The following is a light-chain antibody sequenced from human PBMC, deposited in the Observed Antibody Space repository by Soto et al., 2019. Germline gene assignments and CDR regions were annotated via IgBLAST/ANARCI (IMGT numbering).Light chain of an antibody. J-gene: IGLJ3*02. CDR2: DIN. CDR3: CSYAGRYTWV. Sequence: QPVLTQPRSVSGSPGQSVTISCTGTSSDVGGHNYVSWYQQHPDKAPKLIIYDINKRPSGVPDRFSASKSGNTASLTISGLQGEDESDYYCCSYAGRYTWVFGGGTKLTVL. CDR1: SSDVGGHNY. V-gene: IGLV2-11*01.